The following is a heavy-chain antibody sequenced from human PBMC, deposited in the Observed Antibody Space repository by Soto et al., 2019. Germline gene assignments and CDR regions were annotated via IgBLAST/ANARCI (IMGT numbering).Heavy chain of an antibody. CDR1: GFTFSSYA. V-gene: IGHV3-30-3*01. J-gene: IGHJ3*02. CDR2: ISYDGSNK. CDR3: ARDGPVVAATDSDYAFDI. D-gene: IGHD2-15*01. Sequence: GGSLRLSCAASGFTFSSYAMHWVRQAPGKGLEWVAVISYDGSNKYYADSVKGRFTISRDNSKNTLYLQMNSLRAEDTAVYYCARDGPVVAATDSDYAFDIWGQGTMVTVSS.